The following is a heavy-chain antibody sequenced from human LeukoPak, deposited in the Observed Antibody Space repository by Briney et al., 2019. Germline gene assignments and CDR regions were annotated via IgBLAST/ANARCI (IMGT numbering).Heavy chain of an antibody. Sequence: GGSLRLSCAGSGFTFSYYAMGWVRQAPGKGLEWVSVISDSGSGTYYADSVKGRFTISRDNSKKTLYVQMNSLRAEDTAIYYCATVKGQGAFEVWGPGTMVAVSS. CDR2: ISDSGSGT. V-gene: IGHV3-23*01. J-gene: IGHJ3*01. CDR3: ATVKGQGAFEV. CDR1: GFTFSYYA.